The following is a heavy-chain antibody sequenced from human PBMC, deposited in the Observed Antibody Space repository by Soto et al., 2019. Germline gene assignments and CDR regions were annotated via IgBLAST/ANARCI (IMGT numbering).Heavy chain of an antibody. CDR3: THCRGESCHGGYFGMDV. CDR2: INSDGTTT. D-gene: IGHD2-15*01. CDR1: GFTFRGYW. J-gene: IGHJ6*02. Sequence: LRLSCGGSGFTFRGYWMHWVRQSPGKGLVWVSRINSDGTTTAYADSVKGRFTISRDNSKNTLFLQMTSLRADDTAVYYCTHCRGESCHGGYFGMDVWGQGTKVTVSS. V-gene: IGHV3-74*01.